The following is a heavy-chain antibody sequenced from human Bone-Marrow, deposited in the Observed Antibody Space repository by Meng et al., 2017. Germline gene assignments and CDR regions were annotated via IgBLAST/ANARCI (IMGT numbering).Heavy chain of an antibody. Sequence: SETLSLTCAVYGGSFSGYYWSWIRQPPGKGLEWIGEINHSGSTNYNPSLKSRVTISVDTSKNQFSLKLSSVTAADTAVYSCARGWELGWYGELFHPWGQGTLVTVSS. CDR2: INHSGST. D-gene: IGHD3-10*01. CDR3: ARGWELGWYGELFHP. CDR1: GGSFSGYY. J-gene: IGHJ5*02. V-gene: IGHV4-34*01.